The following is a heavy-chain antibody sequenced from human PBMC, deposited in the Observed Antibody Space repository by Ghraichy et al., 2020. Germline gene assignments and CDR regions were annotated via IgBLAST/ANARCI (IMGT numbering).Heavy chain of an antibody. D-gene: IGHD2-15*01. V-gene: IGHV4-59*01. J-gene: IGHJ4*02. CDR1: GGSINNYY. CDR2: IYYSGST. CDR3: VRGSRSRGGCSGGSCYPDY. Sequence: SETLSLTCTVSGGSINNYYWNWIRQPPGKGLEWIGYIYYSGSTNYNPSLKSRVTISIDASKNQFSLNLSSVTAADTAVYYCVRGSRSRGGCSGGSCYPDYWGQGTLVTVSS.